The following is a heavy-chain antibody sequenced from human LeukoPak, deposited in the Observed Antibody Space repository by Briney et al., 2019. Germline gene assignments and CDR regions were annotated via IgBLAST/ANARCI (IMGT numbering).Heavy chain of an antibody. CDR2: ISSDGGGT. J-gene: IGHJ3*01. CDR1: GFTFNSYS. Sequence: GGSLRLSCSASGFTFNSYSMHWVRQAPGKGLEYVSAISSDGGGTYYADSVKGRFTISRDNSKITVDLQMSSLSVEDTVVYYCVKDFSFCTTTGGYGGGYPAFDVWGQGTTVTVSS. V-gene: IGHV3-64D*06. CDR3: VKDFSFCTTTGGYGGGYPAFDV. D-gene: IGHD3-16*02.